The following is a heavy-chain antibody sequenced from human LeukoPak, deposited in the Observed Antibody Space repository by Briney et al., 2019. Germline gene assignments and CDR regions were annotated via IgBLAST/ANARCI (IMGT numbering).Heavy chain of an antibody. CDR2: VYYSGST. J-gene: IGHJ3*01. CDR3: VREAATDYYDSSGYYRQTEVFDA. Sequence: PSETLSLTCTVSGGSVRSGSYYWSWIRQPPGKGLEWIGYVYYSGSTNYNPSLKSRVTISVDTSKNRFSLKLRSVTAADTAVYYCVREAATDYYDSSGYYRQTEVFDAWGQGTMVTVSS. D-gene: IGHD3-22*01. V-gene: IGHV4-61*01. CDR1: GGSVRSGSYY.